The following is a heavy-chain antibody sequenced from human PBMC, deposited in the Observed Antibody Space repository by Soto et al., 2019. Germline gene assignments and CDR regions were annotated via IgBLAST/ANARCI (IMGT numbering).Heavy chain of an antibody. D-gene: IGHD2-21*01. V-gene: IGHV3-21*01. CDR2: IDFRRGST. CDR3: SRAVDPAIDPLDY. J-gene: IGHJ4*02. Sequence: PGGSLRLSCAASGFTLSIYSMSWVRQAPGKGLEWVSSIDFRRGSTYYADSVKGRFTISRDNTKNSVFLQLNSLRAEDTAVYYWSRAVDPAIDPLDYWGQGTLVTVSS. CDR1: GFTLSIYS.